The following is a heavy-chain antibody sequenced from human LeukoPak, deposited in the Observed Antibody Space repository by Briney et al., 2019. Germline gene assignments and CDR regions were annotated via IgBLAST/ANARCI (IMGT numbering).Heavy chain of an antibody. J-gene: IGHJ5*02. CDR2: ISGSGSSA. V-gene: IGHV3-23*01. CDR1: GFTFHINA. D-gene: IGHD3-16*01. CDR3: AKDRGPYVGIANNWLDH. Sequence: ESGGSLRLSCVASGFTFHINAMNWVRQAPGKGLEWVSAISGSGSSAHYADSVKGRFTISRDNSKNAVYLEMHSLRGEDTAVYYCAKDRGPYVGIANNWLDHWGQGTPVIVSS.